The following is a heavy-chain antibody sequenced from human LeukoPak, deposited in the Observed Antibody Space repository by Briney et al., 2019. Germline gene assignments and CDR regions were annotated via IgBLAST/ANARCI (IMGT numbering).Heavy chain of an antibody. D-gene: IGHD3-10*01. J-gene: IGHJ4*02. CDR2: ISGSGGST. Sequence: GGSLRLSCAASGFTFSSFVMSWVRQAPGKGLEWVSTISGSGGSTYYADSVKGRFTISRVNSKSTLPLQMNGLRADDTAIYYCAKVTYYFGSGTYHFPDYWGQGILVTVSS. V-gene: IGHV3-23*01. CDR3: AKVTYYFGSGTYHFPDY. CDR1: GFTFSSFV.